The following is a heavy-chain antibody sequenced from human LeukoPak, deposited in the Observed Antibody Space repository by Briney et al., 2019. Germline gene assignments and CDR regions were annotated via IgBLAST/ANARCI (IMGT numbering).Heavy chain of an antibody. D-gene: IGHD2-21*01. V-gene: IGHV3-7*03. CDR2: INHNGNVN. CDR3: AKKLSGDIYKYFDY. J-gene: IGHJ4*02. CDR1: GFTFSSYW. Sequence: GGSLRLSCAASGFTFSSYWMNWARQAPGKGLEWVASINHNGNVNYYVDSVKGRFTISRDNSKNTLYLQMNSLRAEDTAIYYCAKKLSGDIYKYFDYWGQGTLVSVSS.